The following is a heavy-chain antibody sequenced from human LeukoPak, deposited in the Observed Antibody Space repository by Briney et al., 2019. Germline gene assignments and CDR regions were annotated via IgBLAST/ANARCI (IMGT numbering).Heavy chain of an antibody. CDR3: AREASTSGYYIFDY. D-gene: IGHD3-3*01. J-gene: IGHJ4*02. CDR2: ISSSDSTI. Sequence: PGGSLRLSCAASGFTFSDYYMSWIRQAPGKGLEWVSYISSSDSTIYYADSVKGRFTISRDNAKNSLYLQMNSLRAEDTAIYYCAREASTSGYYIFDYWGQGTLVTVSS. CDR1: GFTFSDYY. V-gene: IGHV3-11*04.